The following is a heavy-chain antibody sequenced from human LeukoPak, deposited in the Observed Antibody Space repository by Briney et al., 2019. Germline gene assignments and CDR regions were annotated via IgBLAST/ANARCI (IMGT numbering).Heavy chain of an antibody. CDR2: INPNSGGR. J-gene: IGHJ4*02. V-gene: IGHV1-2*02. Sequence: GASVKVSCKASGYTFTGYYMHWVRQAPGQGLEWMGWINPNSGGRNYAQKFQGRVTMTRDTSISTAYMELSRLRSDDTAVYYCARDPTYYYDSSGYYFDYWGQGTLVTVSS. CDR3: ARDPTYYYDSSGYYFDY. CDR1: GYTFTGYY. D-gene: IGHD3-22*01.